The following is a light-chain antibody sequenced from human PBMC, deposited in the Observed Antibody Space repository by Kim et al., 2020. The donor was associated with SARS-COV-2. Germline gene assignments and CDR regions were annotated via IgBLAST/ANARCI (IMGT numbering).Light chain of an antibody. J-gene: IGKJ5*01. CDR3: QQYVNSPIT. V-gene: IGKV3-20*01. Sequence: PGERATLSCRASQTVTSNYLAWYQQKPGQAPRLLIYGASRRAAGTPDRFSGSGSGTDFTLTNSRLEPEDFAVYYCQQYVNSPITFGQGTRLE. CDR2: GAS. CDR1: QTVTSNY.